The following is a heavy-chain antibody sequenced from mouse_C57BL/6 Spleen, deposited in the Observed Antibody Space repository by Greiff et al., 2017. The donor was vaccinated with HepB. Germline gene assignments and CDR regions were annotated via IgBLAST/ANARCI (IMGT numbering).Heavy chain of an antibody. J-gene: IGHJ1*03. CDR3: TPYYYGSSYGYFDV. D-gene: IGHD1-1*01. V-gene: IGHV14-1*01. CDR1: GFNIKDYY. Sequence: VQLQQSGAELVRPGASVKLSCTASGFNIKDYYMHWVKQRPEQGLEWIGRIDPEDGDTEYAPKFQGKATMTADPSSNTAYLQLSSLTSEDTAVYYCTPYYYGSSYGYFDVWGTGTTVTVSS. CDR2: IDPEDGDT.